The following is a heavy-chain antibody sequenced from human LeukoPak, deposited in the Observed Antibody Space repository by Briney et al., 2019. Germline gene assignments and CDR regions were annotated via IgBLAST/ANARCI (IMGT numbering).Heavy chain of an antibody. Sequence: GGSLRLSCAAFGFTVSSNYMSWVRQAPGKGLEWVSVIYSGGSTYYADSVKGRFTISRDNAQNSLYLQMNSLRAEDTAVYYCARDLTGFDDYWGQGTLVTVSS. D-gene: IGHD3-10*01. CDR2: IYSGGST. CDR1: GFTVSSNY. CDR3: ARDLTGFDDY. J-gene: IGHJ4*02. V-gene: IGHV3-66*01.